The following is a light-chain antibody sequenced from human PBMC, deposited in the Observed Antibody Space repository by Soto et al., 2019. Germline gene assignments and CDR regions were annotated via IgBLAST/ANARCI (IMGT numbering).Light chain of an antibody. V-gene: IGKV3-11*01. J-gene: IGKJ2*01. CDR1: QSVGSY. CDR2: DAS. Sequence: EIVLTQSPATLSLSPGERATLSSRASQSVGSYLAWYQQKPGQAPRLLIYDASNRATDIPARFSGSGSGTDLTLTISSLGSEDFGVYYCQQRGKWPRTFGQGTKLEIK. CDR3: QQRGKWPRT.